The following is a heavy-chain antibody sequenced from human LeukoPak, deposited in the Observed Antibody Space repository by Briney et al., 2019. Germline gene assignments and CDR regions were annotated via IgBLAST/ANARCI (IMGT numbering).Heavy chain of an antibody. V-gene: IGHV1-18*01. D-gene: IGHD2-15*01. CDR2: ISAYNGNT. Sequence: ASVKVSCKASGYTFTNYAISWLRQAPGQGLEWMGWISAYNGNTNYAQKLQGRVTMTTDTSTSTVYMELRSLRSDDTAVYYCARDVGEGFCSGGSCSDYWGQGTLVTVSS. J-gene: IGHJ4*02. CDR3: ARDVGEGFCSGGSCSDY. CDR1: GYTFTNYA.